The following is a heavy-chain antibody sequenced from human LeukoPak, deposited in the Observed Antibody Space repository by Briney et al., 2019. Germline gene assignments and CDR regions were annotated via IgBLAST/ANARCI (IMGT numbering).Heavy chain of an antibody. D-gene: IGHD6-13*01. J-gene: IGHJ6*02. Sequence: ASVTVSCTASGGTFSSYAISWVRQAPGQGLEWMGGIIPIFGTANYAQKFQGRVTITADESTSTAYMELSSLRSEDTAVYYCARSIAAAVLSYYYYGMDVWGQGTTVTVSS. CDR2: IIPIFGTA. CDR3: ARSIAAAVLSYYYYGMDV. V-gene: IGHV1-69*13. CDR1: GGTFSSYA.